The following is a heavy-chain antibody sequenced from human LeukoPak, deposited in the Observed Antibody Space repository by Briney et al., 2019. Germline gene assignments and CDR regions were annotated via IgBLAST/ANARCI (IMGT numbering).Heavy chain of an antibody. J-gene: IGHJ5*02. V-gene: IGHV4-61*02. CDR2: IYTSGST. CDR3: ARKGPAGWFDP. CDR1: GGSISSGSYY. D-gene: IGHD2-15*01. Sequence: SETLSLTCTVSGGSISSGSYYWSWIRQPAGKGLEWIGRIYTSGSTNYNPSLKSRVTISVDTSKNQFSLKLSSVTAADTAVYYCARKGPAGWFDPWGQGTLVTVSS.